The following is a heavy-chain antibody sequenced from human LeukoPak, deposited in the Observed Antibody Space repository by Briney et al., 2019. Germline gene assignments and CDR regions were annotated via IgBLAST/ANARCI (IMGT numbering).Heavy chain of an antibody. J-gene: IGHJ5*02. CDR3: ARGADGVSSNSRGWFDP. CDR1: GFTFDDYA. CDR2: ISSSGSTR. V-gene: IGHV3-48*03. D-gene: IGHD2-15*01. Sequence: GGSLRLSCAASGFTFDDYAMHWVRQAPGKGLEWVSYISSSGSTRYYADSVKGRFTISRDNAKNSLYLQMNSLRAEDTAVYSCARGADGVSSNSRGWFDPWGQGTLVTVSS.